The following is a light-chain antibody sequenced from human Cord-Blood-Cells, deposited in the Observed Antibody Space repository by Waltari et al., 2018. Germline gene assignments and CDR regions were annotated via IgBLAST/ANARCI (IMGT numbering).Light chain of an antibody. Sequence: QSALIQPASVSGSPGQSLTISCTGTSSDVGGYNYVSWYQQHPGKAPKLMIYDVSNRPSGVSNRFSGSKSGNTASLTISGLQAEDEADYYCSSYTSSSTWVFGGGTKLTVL. CDR1: SSDVGGYNY. J-gene: IGLJ3*02. CDR2: DVS. V-gene: IGLV2-14*03. CDR3: SSYTSSSTWV.